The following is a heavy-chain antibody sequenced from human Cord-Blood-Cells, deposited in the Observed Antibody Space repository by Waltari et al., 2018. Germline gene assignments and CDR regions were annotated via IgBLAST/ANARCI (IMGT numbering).Heavy chain of an antibody. CDR2: IYSGGST. CDR1: GFTVSSNY. Sequence: EVQLVESGGSLIQPGGSLRLSCAASGFTVSSNYMSWVRQAPGKGLEWVSVIYSGGSTYYADSVKGRFTISRDNSKNTLYLQMNSLRAEDTAVYYCARDEAYCGGDCYWDWGQGTLVTVSS. D-gene: IGHD2-21*02. V-gene: IGHV3-53*01. J-gene: IGHJ4*02. CDR3: ARDEAYCGGDCYWD.